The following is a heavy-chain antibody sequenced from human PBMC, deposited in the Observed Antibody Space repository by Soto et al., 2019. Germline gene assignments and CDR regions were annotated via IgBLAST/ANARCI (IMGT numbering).Heavy chain of an antibody. V-gene: IGHV1-8*01. CDR1: GYTFTSYD. J-gene: IGHJ4*02. D-gene: IGHD3-3*01. Sequence: QVQLVQSGAEVRTPGASVKVSCKASGYTFTSYDINWVRQATGQGPEWMGWMNPDSGNTGYVQKFQGRVTMTRNTAISTAYMELSSLRSEDTAVYYCARSVGDSNVNFDYWGQGTLVTVSS. CDR3: ARSVGDSNVNFDY. CDR2: MNPDSGNT.